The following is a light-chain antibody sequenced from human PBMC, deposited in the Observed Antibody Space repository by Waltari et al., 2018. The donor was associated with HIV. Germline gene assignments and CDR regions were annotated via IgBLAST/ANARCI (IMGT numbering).Light chain of an antibody. CDR1: SSNIGSRS. CDR2: SNT. J-gene: IGLJ2*01. V-gene: IGLV1-44*01. Sequence: QPLLTQSPSASGTPGQRVNISCFGTSSNIGSRSVNWYQHFPAPPPKRLIFSNTERPPGVPDRFSCSKSGTSASLAITGLHSQDEADYYCSVWDVTLNGLVFGGGTRLSVL. CDR3: SVWDVTLNGLV.